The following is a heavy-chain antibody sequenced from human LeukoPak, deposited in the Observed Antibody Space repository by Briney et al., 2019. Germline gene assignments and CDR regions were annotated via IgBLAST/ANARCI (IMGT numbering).Heavy chain of an antibody. D-gene: IGHD3-9*01. CDR1: GGSISSGGYS. Sequence: SETLSLTCAVSGGSISSGGYSWSWIRQPPGKGLEWIGYIYHSGSTYYNPSLKSRVTLSVDRSKNQFSLKLSSVTAADTAVYYCARDRYDILTGYYPPAYYYYGMDVWGQGTTVTVSS. CDR2: IYHSGST. V-gene: IGHV4-30-2*01. J-gene: IGHJ6*02. CDR3: ARDRYDILTGYYPPAYYYYGMDV.